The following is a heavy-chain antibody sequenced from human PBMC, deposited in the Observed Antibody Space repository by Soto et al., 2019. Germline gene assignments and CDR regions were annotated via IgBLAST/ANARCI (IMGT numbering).Heavy chain of an antibody. V-gene: IGHV3-23*01. CDR2: ISGSGGST. CDR1: GFTFSSYA. D-gene: IGHD7-27*01. CDR3: AKGLRPLGMLDY. Sequence: GGSLRLSCAASGFTFSSYAMSWVRQAPGKGLEWVSAISGSGGSTYYADSVKGRFTISRDNSKNTLYLQMNSLRAEDWAVYYCAKGLRPLGMLDYWGQGTLVTVSS. J-gene: IGHJ4*02.